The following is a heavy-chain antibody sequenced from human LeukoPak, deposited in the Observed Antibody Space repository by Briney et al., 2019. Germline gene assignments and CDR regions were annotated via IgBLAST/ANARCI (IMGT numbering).Heavy chain of an antibody. D-gene: IGHD5-18*01. CDR3: ARVVDTHFDY. CDR1: GFTFSSYW. V-gene: IGHV3-74*01. Sequence: PGGSLRLSCAASGFTFSSYWMHWVRQAPGXXLVWVSRIKSDGSTTTYADSVKGRFTISRDNAKNTLYLQMNSLRAEDTAVYYCARVVDTHFDYWGQGTLVTVSS. J-gene: IGHJ4*02. CDR2: IKSDGSTT.